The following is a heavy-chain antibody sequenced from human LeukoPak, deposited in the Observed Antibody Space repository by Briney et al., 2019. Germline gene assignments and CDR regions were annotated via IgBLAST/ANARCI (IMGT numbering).Heavy chain of an antibody. J-gene: IGHJ3*01. CDR3: AKNHERGRYDSFDV. D-gene: IGHD3-16*02. CDR2: IYTDGNT. Sequence: GGSLRLSRAAAGFTVSSNYMNWVRQAPGKGLDWVSLIYTDGNTYYADSVKGRFTISRDNSKNTLYLQMNSLRAEDTAVYYCAKNHERGRYDSFDVWAQGSWVTVSS. V-gene: IGHV3-53*01. CDR1: GFTVSSNY.